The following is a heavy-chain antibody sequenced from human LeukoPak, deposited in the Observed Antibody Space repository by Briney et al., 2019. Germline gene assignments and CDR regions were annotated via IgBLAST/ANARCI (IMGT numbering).Heavy chain of an antibody. D-gene: IGHD2-21*02. CDR3: ARDQAYCGGDCYFDF. Sequence: SETLSLTCAVSDYSISSAYYWGWLRQPPGKGLEWIGSIYHSGSTDYNPSLKSRVTISVDTSKNQFSLKLRSVTAADTAVYYCARDQAYCGGDCYFDFWGQGTLVTVSS. J-gene: IGHJ4*02. CDR2: IYHSGST. V-gene: IGHV4-38-2*02. CDR1: DYSISSAYY.